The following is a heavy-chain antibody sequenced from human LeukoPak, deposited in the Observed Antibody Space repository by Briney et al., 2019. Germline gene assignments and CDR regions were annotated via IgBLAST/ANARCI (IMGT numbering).Heavy chain of an antibody. D-gene: IGHD1-26*01. Sequence: PSETLSLTCTVSGGSISSYYWSWIRQPPGKGLEWIGYIYTSGSTNYNPSLKSRVTISVDTSKNQFSLKLSSVTAADTAVYYCARTELVGASTNWFDPWGQGTLVTVSS. CDR3: ARTELVGASTNWFDP. V-gene: IGHV4-4*09. CDR2: IYTSGST. J-gene: IGHJ5*02. CDR1: GGSISSYY.